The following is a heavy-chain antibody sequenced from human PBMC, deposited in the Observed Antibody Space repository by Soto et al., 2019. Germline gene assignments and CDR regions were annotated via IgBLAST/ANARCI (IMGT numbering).Heavy chain of an antibody. D-gene: IGHD2-21*02. V-gene: IGHV1-46*01. Sequence: QVQLVQSGAEVKKPGASVKGSCKASGDTFTDYYIHWVRQAPGQGLEWMGTVNPTGGHTTYAQHFLGRITLPRDTSTSTLYLGLTSLTSEDTAVYYCARGGPVVVVTAALDYWGQGTLVTVSS. CDR1: GDTFTDYY. CDR3: ARGGPVVVVTAALDY. J-gene: IGHJ4*02. CDR2: VNPTGGHT.